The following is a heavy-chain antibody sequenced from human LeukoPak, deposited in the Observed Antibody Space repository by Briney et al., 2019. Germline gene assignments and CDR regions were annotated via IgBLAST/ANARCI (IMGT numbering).Heavy chain of an antibody. CDR3: TLRHYYDSSGYHFDY. CDR2: FKSKTDGGTT. V-gene: IGHV3-15*01. Sequence: GGSLRLSCAASGFTFSNAWMSWVRQAPGKGLEWVGRFKSKTDGGTTDYAAPVKGRFTISRDDSKNTLYLQMNSLKTEDTAVYYCTLRHYYDSSGYHFDYWGQGTLVTVSS. J-gene: IGHJ4*02. D-gene: IGHD3-22*01. CDR1: GFTFSNAW.